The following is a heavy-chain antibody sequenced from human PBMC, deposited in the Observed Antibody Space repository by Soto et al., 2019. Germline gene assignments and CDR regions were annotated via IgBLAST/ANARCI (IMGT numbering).Heavy chain of an antibody. Sequence: SETLSLICTASGDSINPYYWSWIRQPPGKGLEWIGYIYHSGSANYNPSLKSRVTLSVDTSTNQCSLTLSSMTAADTAVYYCALRSMAVVPEYWGQGTLVTVSS. CDR1: GDSINPYY. CDR3: ALRSMAVVPEY. D-gene: IGHD3-22*01. J-gene: IGHJ4*02. V-gene: IGHV4-59*01. CDR2: IYHSGSA.